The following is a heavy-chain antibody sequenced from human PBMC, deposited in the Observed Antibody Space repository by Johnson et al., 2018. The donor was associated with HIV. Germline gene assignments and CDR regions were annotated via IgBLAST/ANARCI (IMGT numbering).Heavy chain of an antibody. V-gene: IGHV3-66*01. CDR3: ARGLDSGSGWAGAFDI. J-gene: IGHJ3*02. CDR2: LYSGGGT. Sequence: VLLVESGGGLVQPGGSLRRSCAASGFTVSSNYMNWVRQAPGKGLERVALLYSGGGTYYADSVKGRFTISRDNSKNTLYLQMNNLRAEDTAVYYCARGLDSGSGWAGAFDIWGQGTMVTVSS. D-gene: IGHD6-19*01. CDR1: GFTVSSNY.